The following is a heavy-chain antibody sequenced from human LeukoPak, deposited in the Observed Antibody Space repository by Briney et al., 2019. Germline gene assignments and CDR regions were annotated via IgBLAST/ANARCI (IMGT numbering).Heavy chain of an antibody. Sequence: PSETLSLTSAVYGGSFSGYYWSWIRQPPGKGLEWIGEINHSGSTNYNLSLKSRVTISVDTSKNQFSLKLSSVTAADTAVYYCARGFIYDYFDYWGQGTLVTVSS. D-gene: IGHD3-10*01. V-gene: IGHV4-34*01. CDR1: GGSFSGYY. CDR2: INHSGST. CDR3: ARGFIYDYFDY. J-gene: IGHJ4*02.